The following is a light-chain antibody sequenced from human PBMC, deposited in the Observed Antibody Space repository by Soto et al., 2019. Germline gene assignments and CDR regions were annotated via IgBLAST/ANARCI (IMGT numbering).Light chain of an antibody. CDR1: SSDIGAGYD. CDR2: GNS. J-gene: IGLJ2*01. CDR3: QSYDSSFV. Sequence: QSVLTQPPSVSGAPGQRVIISCTGSSSDIGAGYDVHWYQQLPGTAPKLLMYGNSDRPSGVPDRFSGSKSGTSASLAITGLQAEDEADYYCQSYDSSFVFGGGTKLTVL. V-gene: IGLV1-40*01.